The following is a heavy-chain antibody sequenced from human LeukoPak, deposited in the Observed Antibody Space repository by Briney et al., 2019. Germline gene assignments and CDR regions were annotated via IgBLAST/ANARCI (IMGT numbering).Heavy chain of an antibody. CDR1: GGTFSSYA. J-gene: IGHJ4*02. D-gene: IGHD2-2*01. Sequence: SVKVSCKASGGTFSSYAISWVRQAPGQGLEWMGRIIPTLGIANYAQKFQGRVTITADKSTSTAYMELSSLRSEDTAVYYCARAGISYDIVVVPALINLDYWGQGTLVTVSS. CDR3: ARAGISYDIVVVPALINLDY. CDR2: IIPTLGIA. V-gene: IGHV1-69*04.